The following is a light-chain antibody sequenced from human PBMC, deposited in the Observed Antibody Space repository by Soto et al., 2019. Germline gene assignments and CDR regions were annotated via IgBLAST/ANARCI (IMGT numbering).Light chain of an antibody. V-gene: IGKV1-6*01. J-gene: IGKJ4*01. CDR2: AAT. Sequence: AIQMTQSPSSLSAFVGDRVTITCRASQGIRNDLGWYQQKPGKAPKLLIYAATTLQSGVPSRFSGSGSGTDFTLTISSLQPEDFATYYCLQDYNYPRTFGGGTKVDIK. CDR1: QGIRND. CDR3: LQDYNYPRT.